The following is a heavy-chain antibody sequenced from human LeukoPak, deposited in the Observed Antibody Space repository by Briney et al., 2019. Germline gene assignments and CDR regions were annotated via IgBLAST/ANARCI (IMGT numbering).Heavy chain of an antibody. Sequence: GGSLRLSCAASGFTISDYWMSWVRQAPGKGLEWVSYISSSSSAIYYADSVKGRFTISRDNAKNSLYLQMNSLRVEDTAVYYCSSGSYSFDYWGQGTLVTVSS. CDR1: GFTISDYW. V-gene: IGHV3-11*04. J-gene: IGHJ4*02. CDR3: SSGSYSFDY. D-gene: IGHD1-26*01. CDR2: ISSSSSAI.